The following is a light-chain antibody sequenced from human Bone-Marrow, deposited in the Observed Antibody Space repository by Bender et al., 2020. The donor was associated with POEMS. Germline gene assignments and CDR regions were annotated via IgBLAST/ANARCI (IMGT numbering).Light chain of an antibody. CDR3: CSYAGSSTFYV. V-gene: IGLV2-14*03. Sequence: QSALTQPASVSGSPGQSIIISCTGTSSDIGDNNYVSWYQQHPGRVPKLLIFDVRHRPSGVSDRFSGSKTGNTASLTISWLQAEDEADYYCCSYAGSSTFYVFGTGTKVTVL. CDR2: DVR. CDR1: SSDIGDNNY. J-gene: IGLJ1*01.